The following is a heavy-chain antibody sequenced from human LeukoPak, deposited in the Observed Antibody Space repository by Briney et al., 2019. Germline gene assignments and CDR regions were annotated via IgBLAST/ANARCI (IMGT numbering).Heavy chain of an antibody. CDR1: GFTFSSYS. D-gene: IGHD2-21*02. CDR2: ISSSSGYI. Sequence: GGSLRLSCAASGFTFSSYSMNWVRQAPGKGLEWVSSISSSSGYIYYADSVKGRFTISRDNAKNSLYLQMNSLRAEDTAVYYCAREPVVVTAAAFDIWGQGTMVTVSS. CDR3: AREPVVVTAAAFDI. V-gene: IGHV3-21*01. J-gene: IGHJ3*02.